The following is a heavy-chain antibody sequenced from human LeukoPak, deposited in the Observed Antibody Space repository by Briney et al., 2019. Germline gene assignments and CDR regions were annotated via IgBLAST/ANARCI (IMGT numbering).Heavy chain of an antibody. CDR2: IYYSGST. Sequence: SETLSLTCTVSGGSISSGDYYWSWIRQPPGKGPEWIGYIYYSGSTYYNPSLKSRVTISVDTSKNQFSLKLSSVTAADTAVYYCARAVAATTTDWFDPWGQGTLVTVSS. CDR3: ARAVAATTTDWFDP. J-gene: IGHJ5*02. CDR1: GGSISSGDYY. V-gene: IGHV4-30-4*01. D-gene: IGHD2-15*01.